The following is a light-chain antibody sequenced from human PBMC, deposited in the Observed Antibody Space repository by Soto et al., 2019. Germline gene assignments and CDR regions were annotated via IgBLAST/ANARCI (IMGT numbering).Light chain of an antibody. CDR1: SSDVGGYNY. J-gene: IGLJ1*01. V-gene: IGLV2-11*01. CDR3: SSDVGCNNSV. Sequence: DLTHPRSVSRTPGQSVTFSCTGTSSDVGGYNYVSWYQQHPGKAPKLMIYDVSKRPSGVPDRFSGSKSGNTASLTVSGLQAYVYSYYYCSSDVGCNNSVFASGT. CDR2: DVS.